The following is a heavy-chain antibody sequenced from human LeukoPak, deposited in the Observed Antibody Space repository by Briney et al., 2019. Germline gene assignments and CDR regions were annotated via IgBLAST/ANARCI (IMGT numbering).Heavy chain of an antibody. CDR2: IYYSGST. Sequence: PSETLSLTCTVSGGSISSASYFWGWIRQPPGKGLEWIGTIYYSGSTKYNASLRCRVSMSGDPSRSQFSLRLSSVDAADTAVYYCANGGVRYSDSSGLYAFDFCGRGTMVTVSS. J-gene: IGHJ3*01. D-gene: IGHD3-22*01. CDR1: GGSISSASYF. CDR3: ANGGVRYSDSSGLYAFDF. V-gene: IGHV4-39*01.